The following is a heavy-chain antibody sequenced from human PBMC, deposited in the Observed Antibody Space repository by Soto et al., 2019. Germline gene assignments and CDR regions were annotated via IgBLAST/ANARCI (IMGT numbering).Heavy chain of an antibody. J-gene: IGHJ6*02. V-gene: IGHV1-69*13. CDR2: IIPIFGTA. D-gene: IGHD3-3*01. Sequence: SVKVSCKASGGTFSSYAISWVRQAPGQGLEWMGGIIPIFGTANYAQKFQGRVTITADESTSTAYMELSSLRSEDTAVYYCARDLRVTIFGVVTPDYYYYGMDVWGQGTTVTVSS. CDR3: ARDLRVTIFGVVTPDYYYYGMDV. CDR1: GGTFSSYA.